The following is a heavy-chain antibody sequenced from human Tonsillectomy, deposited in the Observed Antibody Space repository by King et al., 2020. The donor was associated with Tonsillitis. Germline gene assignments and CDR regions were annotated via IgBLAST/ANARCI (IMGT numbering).Heavy chain of an antibody. D-gene: IGHD6-19*01. CDR2: IYYSGRT. CDR3: AKPSIAVAGTGWFDP. J-gene: IGHJ5*02. CDR1: GGSISSSVYY. V-gene: IGHV4-39*02. Sequence: QLQESGPGLVKPSETLSLTCTVSGGSISSSVYYGGWIRQPPGKGLEWIGSIYYSGRTYYNPSLKSRVTISVDTSKNHFSLKLGSVTAADTAVYYCAKPSIAVAGTGWFDPWGQGIVVTVSS.